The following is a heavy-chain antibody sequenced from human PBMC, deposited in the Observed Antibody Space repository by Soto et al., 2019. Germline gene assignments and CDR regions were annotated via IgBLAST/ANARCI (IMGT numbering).Heavy chain of an antibody. CDR3: ARRMTTVTTFDY. CDR1: GGSISSYY. J-gene: IGHJ4*02. V-gene: IGHV4-59*12. Sequence: SETLSLTCTVSGGSISSYYWSWIRQPPGKGLEWIGYVYHTGSTNYNPSLKSRVTISVDRSKNQFSLKLSSVTAADTAVYYCARRMTTVTTFDYWGQGTLVTVSS. D-gene: IGHD4-17*01. CDR2: VYHTGST.